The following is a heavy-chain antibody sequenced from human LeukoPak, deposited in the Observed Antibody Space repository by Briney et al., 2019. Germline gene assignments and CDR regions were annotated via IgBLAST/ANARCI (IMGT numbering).Heavy chain of an antibody. CDR2: ISYTGRS. Sequence: SETLSLTCTVSGDSVSNSNSFWGSIRQPPGKGLEWIGTISYTGRSYYNPSLKSRVTISVDTSRNQFSLRLNSVTAADTAVYYCVRHVGFTSGFDLWGQGTLVTVSS. CDR3: VRHVGFTSGFDL. D-gene: IGHD6-19*01. J-gene: IGHJ4*02. V-gene: IGHV4-39*01. CDR1: GDSVSNSNSF.